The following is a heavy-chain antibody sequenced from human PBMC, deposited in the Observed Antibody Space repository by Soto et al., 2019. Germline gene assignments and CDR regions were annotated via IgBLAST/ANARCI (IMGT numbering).Heavy chain of an antibody. D-gene: IGHD2-21*01. J-gene: IGHJ4*02. Sequence: QITLRQSGPTRVRPTQPLTLTCNFSGFSLSSSGVGVGWIRQPPGTAPEWLVVIYWDDDTRYSPSLKSRLNISKDTSNNQVVRKVTNMDPVDTVTYYCAHRALYSGSYWGGGYFDAWGKGTPVTVSP. CDR3: AHRALYSGSYWGGGYFDA. CDR2: IYWDDDT. V-gene: IGHV2-5*02. CDR1: GFSLSSSGVG.